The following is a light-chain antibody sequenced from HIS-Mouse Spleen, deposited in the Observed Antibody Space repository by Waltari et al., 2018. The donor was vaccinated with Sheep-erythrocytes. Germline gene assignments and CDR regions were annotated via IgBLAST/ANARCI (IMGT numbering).Light chain of an antibody. V-gene: IGLV2-14*01. J-gene: IGLJ1*01. CDR3: AAWDDSLSGPV. CDR2: EVS. Sequence: QSALTQPASVSGSPGQSITISCTGTSSDVGGYNYVSWYQQHPGKAPKLMIYEVSNRPSGVSNRFSGSKSGTSASLAISGLRSEDEADYYCAAWDDSLSGPVFGTGTKVTVL. CDR1: SSDVGGYNY.